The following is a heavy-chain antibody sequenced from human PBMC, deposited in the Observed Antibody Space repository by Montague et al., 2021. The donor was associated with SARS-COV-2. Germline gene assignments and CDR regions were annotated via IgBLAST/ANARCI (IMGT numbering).Heavy chain of an antibody. V-gene: IGHV4-39*07. CDR2: IYYSGST. J-gene: IGHJ4*02. D-gene: IGHD3-10*01. CDR3: ARGKAHYYGSEVDY. CDR1: GGSISSSSYY. Sequence: SETLSLTCTVSGGSISSSSYYWGWIRQPPGKGLEWIGSIYYSGSTYYNPSLKSRVTISVDTSKNQFSLKLSSVTAADTAVYYCARGKAHYYGSEVDYWGQGTLVTVSS.